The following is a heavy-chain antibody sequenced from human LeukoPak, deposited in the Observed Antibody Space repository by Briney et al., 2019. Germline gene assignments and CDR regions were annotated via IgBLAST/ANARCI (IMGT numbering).Heavy chain of an antibody. J-gene: IGHJ5*02. CDR2: INPNSGGT. D-gene: IGHD6-19*01. Sequence: ASVKVSCKASGYTFTGYYMHWVRQAPGQVLEWMGWINPNSGGTNYAQKFQGRVTMTRDTSISTAYMELSRLRSDDTAVYYCARRASSGWYYYVNWFDPWGQGTLVTVSS. CDR1: GYTFTGYY. V-gene: IGHV1-2*02. CDR3: ARRASSGWYYYVNWFDP.